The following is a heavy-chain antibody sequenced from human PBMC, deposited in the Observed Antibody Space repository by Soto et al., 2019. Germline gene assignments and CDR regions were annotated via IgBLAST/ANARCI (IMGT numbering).Heavy chain of an antibody. CDR2: ISSSSSYI. Sequence: EVQLVESGGGLVKPGGSLRLSCAASGFTFSSYSMNWVRQAPGKGLVWVSSISSSSSYIYYADSVKGRFTISRDNAKNSLYLQMNSLRAEDTAVYYCARDAAGYYGMDVWGQGTTVTVSS. V-gene: IGHV3-21*01. CDR1: GFTFSSYS. D-gene: IGHD6-13*01. J-gene: IGHJ6*02. CDR3: ARDAAGYYGMDV.